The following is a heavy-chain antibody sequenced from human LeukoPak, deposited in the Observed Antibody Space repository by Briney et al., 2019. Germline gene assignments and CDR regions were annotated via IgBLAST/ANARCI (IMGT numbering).Heavy chain of an antibody. V-gene: IGHV4-4*02. CDR1: GGSISSSNW. CDR3: ARAPSYSTGEAFDI. J-gene: IGHJ3*02. CDR2: IYHSGST. Sequence: PSETLSLTCAVSGGSISSSNWWSWVRQPPGKGLEWIGEIYHSGSTNYNPSLKSRVTISVDKSKNQFSLKLSSVTAADTAVYYCARAPSYSTGEAFDIWGQGTMVTVSS. D-gene: IGHD6-25*01.